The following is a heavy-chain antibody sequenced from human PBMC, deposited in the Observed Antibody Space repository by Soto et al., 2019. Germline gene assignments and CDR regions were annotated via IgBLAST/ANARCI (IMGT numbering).Heavy chain of an antibody. V-gene: IGHV4-39*01. CDR3: VRSEATALDY. Sequence: SETLSLTCTVSGGSISSSSYYWGWIRQPPGKGLEWIGSIYYSGSTYYNLSLKSRVTISVDTSKNQFSLKLGSVTAADTAVYYCVRSEATALDYWGQGILVTVSS. CDR1: GGSISSSSYY. CDR2: IYYSGST. J-gene: IGHJ4*02.